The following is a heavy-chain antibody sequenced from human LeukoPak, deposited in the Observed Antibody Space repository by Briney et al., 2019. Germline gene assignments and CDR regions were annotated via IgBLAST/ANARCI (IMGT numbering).Heavy chain of an antibody. CDR2: ISYDRSNK. V-gene: IGHV3-30*01. CDR3: AKDVLSLGSSWYSDFQH. CDR1: GFTFSSYA. J-gene: IGHJ1*01. Sequence: QPGGSLRLSCAASGFTFSSYAMHWVRQAPGKGLEWVAVISYDRSNKYYADSVKGRFTISRDNSKNTLYLQMNSLRAEDTAVYYCAKDVLSLGSSWYSDFQHWGQGTLVTVSS. D-gene: IGHD6-13*01.